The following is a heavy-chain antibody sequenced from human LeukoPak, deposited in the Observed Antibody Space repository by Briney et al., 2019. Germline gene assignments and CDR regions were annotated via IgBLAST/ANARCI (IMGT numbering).Heavy chain of an antibody. CDR1: GYTFTGYY. Sequence: ASVKVSCKASGYTFTGYYMHWVRQAPGQGLGWMGWINPNRGGTKYAQKFQGWVTMTRYTSISTAYMELSRLRSDDTAVYYCARESYGDYSFRWGMDVWGKGTTVTVSS. V-gene: IGHV1-2*04. J-gene: IGHJ6*04. CDR3: ARESYGDYSFRWGMDV. D-gene: IGHD4-17*01. CDR2: INPNRGGT.